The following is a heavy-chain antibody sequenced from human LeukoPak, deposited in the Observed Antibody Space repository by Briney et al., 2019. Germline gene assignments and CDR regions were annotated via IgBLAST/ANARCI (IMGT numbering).Heavy chain of an antibody. Sequence: GRSLRLSCAASGFSFSNFGMHWVRQAPGKGLEWVAVMSYDGNNKHYSDSVKGRFTVSRDNSRNTLFLQMNSLRSDDTAVYYCAKDSREEYYALRLNYNYFYYGIDVWGQGTTVIVSS. CDR3: AKDSREEYYALRLNYNYFYYGIDV. D-gene: IGHD2-2*01. J-gene: IGHJ6*02. CDR2: MSYDGNNK. V-gene: IGHV3-30*18. CDR1: GFSFSNFG.